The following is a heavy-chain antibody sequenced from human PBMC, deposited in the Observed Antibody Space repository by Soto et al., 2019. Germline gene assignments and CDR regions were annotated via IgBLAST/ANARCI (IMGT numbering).Heavy chain of an antibody. J-gene: IGHJ6*02. D-gene: IGHD2-2*01. Sequence: SETLSLTCTVSGGSISSYYWSWIRQPPGKGLEWIGYIYYSGSTNYNPSLKSRVTISVDTSKNQFSLKLSSVTAADTAVYYCARTADRYYYYGMDVWGQGTTVTV. CDR3: ARTADRYYYYGMDV. V-gene: IGHV4-59*01. CDR1: GGSISSYY. CDR2: IYYSGST.